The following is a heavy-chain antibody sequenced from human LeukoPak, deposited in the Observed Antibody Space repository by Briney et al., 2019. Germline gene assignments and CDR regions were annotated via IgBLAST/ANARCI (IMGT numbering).Heavy chain of an antibody. CDR2: IKPDGSGK. CDR1: GFTFGTYG. D-gene: IGHD2-21*02. J-gene: IGHJ4*02. V-gene: IGHV3-7*05. Sequence: PGGSLRLSCAASGFTFGTYGMNWVRQAPGKGLEWVANIKPDGSGKYYVDSVKGRFTISRDNAKNSLYLQMNSLRADDTAVYYCARGMVTGNYWGQGTLVTVSS. CDR3: ARGMVTGNY.